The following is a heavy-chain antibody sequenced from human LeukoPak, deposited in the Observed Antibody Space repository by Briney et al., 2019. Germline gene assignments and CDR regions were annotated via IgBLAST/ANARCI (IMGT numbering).Heavy chain of an antibody. CDR1: GFTFDDYA. Sequence: GRSLRLSCAASGFTFDDYAMSWVRQAPGKGLEWVSAISGGGDSTYYADSVKGRFTISRDTSKNTLYLQMNSLRAEDTAVYYCAKDRARGGATDFDYWGQGALVTVSS. D-gene: IGHD3-16*01. J-gene: IGHJ4*02. V-gene: IGHV3-23*01. CDR3: AKDRARGGATDFDY. CDR2: ISGGGDST.